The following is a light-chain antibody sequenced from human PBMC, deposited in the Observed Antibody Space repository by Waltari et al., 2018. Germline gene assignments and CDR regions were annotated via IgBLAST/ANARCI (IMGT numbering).Light chain of an antibody. CDR3: MQALHTPPA. CDR1: QSLLHSNGYNY. CDR2: LGS. Sequence: DTVMTQSPLSLTVTPGEPASISCRYSQSLLHSNGYNYLDWYLQKPGQPPQLLIYLGSDRASGVPDRFSGSGSGTDFTLKISSVEAEDIGVYYCMQALHTPPAFGQGTRVEI. V-gene: IGKV2-28*01. J-gene: IGKJ1*01.